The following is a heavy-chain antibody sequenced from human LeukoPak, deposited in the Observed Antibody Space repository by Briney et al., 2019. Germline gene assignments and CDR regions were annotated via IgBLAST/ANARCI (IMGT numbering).Heavy chain of an antibody. CDR3: AKDQADCSSASCYERGFDY. Sequence: GGSLRLSCTVSGFTVSSNSMSWARQAPGKGLEWVSFIYSDNTHYSDPVKGRFTISRDNSKNTLYLQMNSLRAEDTAVYYCAKDQADCSSASCYERGFDYWGQGTLVTVSS. CDR2: IYSDNT. D-gene: IGHD2-2*01. V-gene: IGHV3-53*01. J-gene: IGHJ4*02. CDR1: GFTVSSNS.